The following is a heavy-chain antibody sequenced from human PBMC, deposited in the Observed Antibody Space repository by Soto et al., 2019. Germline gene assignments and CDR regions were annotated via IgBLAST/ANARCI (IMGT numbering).Heavy chain of an antibody. J-gene: IGHJ5*02. D-gene: IGHD3-3*01. CDR3: ARGQRFSDWFDP. CDR2: IYSSGNT. V-gene: IGHV4-4*07. CDR1: GGTISGYY. Sequence: SSETLSLTCSVSGGTISGYYWTWIRQPAGKGLEWIGRIYSSGNTKYNPSLQSRVTMSLDTSNNQFSPRLTSVTAADTAVYYCARGQRFSDWFDPWGQGTLVTVSS.